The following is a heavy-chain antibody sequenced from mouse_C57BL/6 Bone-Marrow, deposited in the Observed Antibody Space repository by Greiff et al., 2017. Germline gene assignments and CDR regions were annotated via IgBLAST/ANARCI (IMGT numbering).Heavy chain of an antibody. V-gene: IGHV1-15*01. CDR2: IDPETGGT. J-gene: IGHJ2*01. Sequence: QVQLQQSGAELVRPGASVTLSCKASGYTFTDYEMHWVKQTPVHGLEWIGAIDPETGGTAYNQKFKGKAILTADKSSSTAYIELRSLTSEDSAVYYCTRSKLVFDYWGQGTTLTVSS. D-gene: IGHD1-3*01. CDR3: TRSKLVFDY. CDR1: GYTFTDYE.